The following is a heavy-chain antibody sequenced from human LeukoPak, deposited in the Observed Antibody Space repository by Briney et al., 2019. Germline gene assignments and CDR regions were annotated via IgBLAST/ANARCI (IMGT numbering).Heavy chain of an antibody. Sequence: SETLSLTCVVYGGSFNGYYWSWIRQPPGKGLEWIGEINHSGSTNYNPSLKSRVTISVDTSKNQFSLKLSSVTAADTAVYYCARDDKWELLPFDPWGQGTLVTVSS. J-gene: IGHJ5*02. CDR2: INHSGST. CDR3: ARDDKWELLPFDP. D-gene: IGHD1-26*01. CDR1: GGSFNGYY. V-gene: IGHV4-34*01.